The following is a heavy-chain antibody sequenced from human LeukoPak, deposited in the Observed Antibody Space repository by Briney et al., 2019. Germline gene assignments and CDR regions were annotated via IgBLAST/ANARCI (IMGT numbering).Heavy chain of an antibody. CDR2: IYTSGST. CDR3: ARIPFGGSDKIAAAGILWGWFDP. Sequence: KTSETLSLTCTVSGGSISSGSYYWSWIRQPAGKGLEWIGRIYTSGSTNYNPSLKSRVTISVDTSKNQFSLKLSSVTAADTAVYYCARIPFGGSDKIAAAGILWGWFDPWGQRTLVTVSS. CDR1: GGSISSGSYY. V-gene: IGHV4-61*02. J-gene: IGHJ5*02. D-gene: IGHD6-13*01.